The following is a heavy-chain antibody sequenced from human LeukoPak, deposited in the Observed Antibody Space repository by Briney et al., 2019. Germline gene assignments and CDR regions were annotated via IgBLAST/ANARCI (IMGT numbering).Heavy chain of an antibody. V-gene: IGHV3-23*01. CDR1: GFTFSSYA. D-gene: IGHD3-22*01. J-gene: IGHJ4*02. Sequence: PGGSLRLSCAASGFTFSSYAMSWVRQAPGRGREWVSAISGCGCNTYYADSVKGRFTISRDNSKSTLYMQMNSLRAEDTAVYYCAKDRVTMIVVVTNFDYWGQGTLVTVSS. CDR3: AKDRVTMIVVVTNFDY. CDR2: ISGCGCNT.